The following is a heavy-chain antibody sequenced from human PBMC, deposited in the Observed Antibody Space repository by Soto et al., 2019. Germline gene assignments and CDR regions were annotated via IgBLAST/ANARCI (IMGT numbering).Heavy chain of an antibody. CDR3: CEGGGDLGSGSYPFWY. Sequence: GGSLSLSCAASGFTFSSYAMSWVRQAPGKGLEWVSGISSSGGSTYYADSVKGRFTISSDNSKNTLYLQMNSLRAEGTAVFFFCEGGGDLGSGSYPFWYWGQGTLVTVSS. CDR2: ISSSGGST. CDR1: GFTFSSYA. V-gene: IGHV3-23*01. D-gene: IGHD3-10*01. J-gene: IGHJ4*02.